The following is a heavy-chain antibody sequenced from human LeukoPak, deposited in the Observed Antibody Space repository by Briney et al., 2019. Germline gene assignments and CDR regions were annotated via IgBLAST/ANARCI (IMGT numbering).Heavy chain of an antibody. CDR2: IGSDGKT. J-gene: IGHJ6*04. CDR3: ARDLHYHAALTT. V-gene: IGHV3-23*01. Sequence: GGSLRLSCEASGFTFSSYAMTWVRQAPGKGLEWVSSIGSDGKTHYSESVKGRFVISRDNFGGMVFLQLNSLRVEDTALYYCARDLHYHAALTTWGKGTTVTVSS. CDR1: GFTFSSYA. D-gene: IGHD3-9*01.